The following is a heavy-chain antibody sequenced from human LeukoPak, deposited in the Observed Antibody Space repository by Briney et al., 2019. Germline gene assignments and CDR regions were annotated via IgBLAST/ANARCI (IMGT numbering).Heavy chain of an antibody. CDR2: IIGSDRTT. D-gene: IGHD3-22*01. CDR3: AKDGNYLDSSGYLIPFDY. Sequence: PGGSLRFSFEASGLTFIRFAMSWVGQAPGKGLDWFSSIIGSDRTTYYADSVKGRFTISRDNSKNILYLQMNSLRADDTALYYCAKDGNYLDSSGYLIPFDYWGLGTLVTVSS. CDR1: GLTFIRFA. J-gene: IGHJ4*02. V-gene: IGHV3-23*01.